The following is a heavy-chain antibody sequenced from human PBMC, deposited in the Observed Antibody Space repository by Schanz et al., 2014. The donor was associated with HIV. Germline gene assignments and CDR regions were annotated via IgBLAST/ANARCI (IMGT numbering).Heavy chain of an antibody. CDR1: GFTFTDYA. CDR2: IWYDGSNK. Sequence: VQLVESGGHLVQPGRSLRLSCAASGFTFTDYAMHWVRQVPGKGLEWVAAIWYDGSNKFYADSVKGRFTISRDNSKNTLYLQMKSLRAEDTAVYYCAKDGGSRGRRRGMDVWGQGTTVTVSS. J-gene: IGHJ6*02. CDR3: AKDGGSRGRRRGMDV. D-gene: IGHD3-16*01. V-gene: IGHV3-30*18.